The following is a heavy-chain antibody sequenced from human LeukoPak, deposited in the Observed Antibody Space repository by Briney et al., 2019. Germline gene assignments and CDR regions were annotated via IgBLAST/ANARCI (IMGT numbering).Heavy chain of an antibody. CDR1: GYTFTSYG. V-gene: IGHV1-18*01. CDR3: ARDAGKTPYYYDSSGSYYYYYVDV. CDR2: ISAYNGNS. D-gene: IGHD3-22*01. Sequence: ASVKVSCKASGYTFTSYGISWVRQAPGQGLEWMGWISAYNGNSNYAQKLQGRVTMTTGTSTSTGYMELRSLRSDDTAVYYCARDAGKTPYYYDSSGSYYYYYVDVWGKGTTVTVSS. J-gene: IGHJ6*03.